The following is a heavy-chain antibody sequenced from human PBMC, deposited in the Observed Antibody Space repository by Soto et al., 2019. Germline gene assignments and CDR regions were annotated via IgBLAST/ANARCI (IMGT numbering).Heavy chain of an antibody. J-gene: IGHJ6*02. CDR3: ARAHYGDYGYGMDV. V-gene: IGHV4-30-2*01. D-gene: IGHD4-17*01. CDR2: IYHSGST. Sequence: QLQLQESGSGLVKPSQTLSLTCAVSGGSISSGGYSWSWIRQPPGKGLEWIGYIYHSGSTYYNPSLKSRVTRSVDRSKNQLSRKLSSVTAADTAVYYCARAHYGDYGYGMDVWGQGTTVTVSS. CDR1: GGSISSGGYS.